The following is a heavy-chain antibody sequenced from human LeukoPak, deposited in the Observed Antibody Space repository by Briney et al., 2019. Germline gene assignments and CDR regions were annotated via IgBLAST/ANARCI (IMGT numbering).Heavy chain of an antibody. CDR3: ASYGPPGELQYFDF. Sequence: SETLSLTCAVYGGSFSGYSWSWIRQPPGKGLEWIGEINHSGSTNYNPSLKSRVTISVDTSKNQFSLKLSSVTAGDTAVYYCASYGPPGELQYFDFWAQGILVRVSS. D-gene: IGHD3-10*01. CDR1: GGSFSGYS. V-gene: IGHV4-34*01. CDR2: INHSGST. J-gene: IGHJ4*02.